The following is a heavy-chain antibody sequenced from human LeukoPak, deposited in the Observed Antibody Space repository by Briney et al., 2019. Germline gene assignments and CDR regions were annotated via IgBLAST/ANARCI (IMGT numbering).Heavy chain of an antibody. CDR3: ARGTANRSPDFRVAYYYFYYMDV. J-gene: IGHJ6*03. CDR2: IIRIFGTT. D-gene: IGHD3-3*01. V-gene: IGHV1-69*05. CDR1: GGTFSSYA. Sequence: SVKVSCKASGGTFSSYAISWVRQAPGQGLEWMGGIIRIFGTTYYAQKFKGRVTITTDESTSTPYMELSSLRSEDTAVYYCARGTANRSPDFRVAYYYFYYMDVWGKGTTVTVSS.